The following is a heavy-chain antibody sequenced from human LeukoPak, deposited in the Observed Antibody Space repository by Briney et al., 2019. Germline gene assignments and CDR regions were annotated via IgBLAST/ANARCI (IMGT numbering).Heavy chain of an antibody. J-gene: IGHJ4*02. D-gene: IGHD3-3*01. Sequence: SETLSLTCTVSGGSICSSSYYWGWIRQPPGTGLQWIGSIYSGGNTYYNPSLKSRVTISVDASKNQCSLRLSSVTAADTAVYYCGRYDHPVITPIDSWGQGTLVTVSS. V-gene: IGHV4-39*01. CDR1: GGSICSSSYY. CDR3: GRYDHPVITPIDS. CDR2: IYSGGNT.